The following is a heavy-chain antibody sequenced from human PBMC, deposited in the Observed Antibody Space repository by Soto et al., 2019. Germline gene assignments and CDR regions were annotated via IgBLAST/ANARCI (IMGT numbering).Heavy chain of an antibody. Sequence: PGGSLRLSCAASGFTFSSYSMNWVRQAPGKGLEWVSYISSSSSTIYYADSVKGRFTISRDNAKNSLYLQMNSLRAEDTAVYYCARNGPRLRYFDWSTERNNWFDPWGQGTLVTVSS. V-gene: IGHV3-48*01. D-gene: IGHD3-9*01. J-gene: IGHJ5*02. CDR1: GFTFSSYS. CDR2: ISSSSSTI. CDR3: ARNGPRLRYFDWSTERNNWFDP.